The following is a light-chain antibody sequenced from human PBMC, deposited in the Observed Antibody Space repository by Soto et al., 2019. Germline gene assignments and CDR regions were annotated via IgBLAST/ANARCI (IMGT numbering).Light chain of an antibody. V-gene: IGKV3-20*01. CDR3: QPYDRAPMWT. Sequence: IVLTQSPGTLSLSPGERATLSCRAAQNVDSKYLAWYQQKPGQAPRIIIFAASGRANGIPARFSGSGSGTELTLTISSLQSEDFAVYDYQPYDRAPMWTFCQGTKVDIK. J-gene: IGKJ1*01. CDR2: AAS. CDR1: QNVDSKY.